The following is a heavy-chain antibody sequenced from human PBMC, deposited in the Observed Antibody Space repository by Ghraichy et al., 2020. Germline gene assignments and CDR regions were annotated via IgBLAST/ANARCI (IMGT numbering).Heavy chain of an antibody. CDR1: GFTFSRYA. V-gene: IGHV3-23*01. CDR3: AKGQLVGAQRLYFQH. D-gene: IGHD1-26*01. J-gene: IGHJ1*01. CDR2: ISGSGGST. Sequence: GSLRLSCAASGFTFSRYAMSWFRQAPGKGLEWVSAISGSGGSTYYADSVKGRFTISRDNSKNTLYLQMKSLRAEDTAVYYCAKGQLVGAQRLYFQHWGQGTLVTVSS.